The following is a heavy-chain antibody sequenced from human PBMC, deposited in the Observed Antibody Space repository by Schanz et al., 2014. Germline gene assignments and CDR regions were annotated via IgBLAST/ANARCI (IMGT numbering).Heavy chain of an antibody. Sequence: QVQLVQSGAEVKKPGASVKVSCKASGYTFTRSGISWVRQAPGQGLEWMGWINPNSGTTNYAQKFQGWVTMTRDTSISTAYMELSRLKSDDTAVYYCARAFGGYDPAGALDYWGQGTLXTVSS. CDR2: INPNSGTT. CDR3: ARAFGGYDPAGALDY. D-gene: IGHD5-12*01. V-gene: IGHV1-2*04. CDR1: GYTFTRSG. J-gene: IGHJ4*02.